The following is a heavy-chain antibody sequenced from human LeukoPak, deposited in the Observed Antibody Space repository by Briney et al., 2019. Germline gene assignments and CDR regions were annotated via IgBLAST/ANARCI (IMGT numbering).Heavy chain of an antibody. V-gene: IGHV4-30-2*03. CDR2: IYYSGST. CDR3: ARTTYYDFWSGYYYYFDY. D-gene: IGHD3-3*01. Sequence: SETLSLTCAVSGGSISSGGYSWSWIRQPPGKGLEWIGYIYYSGSTYYNPSLKSRVTISVDTSKNQFSLKLSSVTAADTAVYYCARTTYYDFWSGYYYYFDYWGQGTLVTVSS. CDR1: GGSISSGGYS. J-gene: IGHJ4*02.